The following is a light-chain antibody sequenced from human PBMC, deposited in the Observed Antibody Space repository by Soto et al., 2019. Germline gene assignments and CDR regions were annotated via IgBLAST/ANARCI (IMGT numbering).Light chain of an antibody. J-gene: IGKJ1*01. CDR3: QESYSTLWGT. V-gene: IGKV1-39*01. CDR1: QIIGRF. Sequence: IQMTQSPSTLSASVGDRVTITGRASQIIGRFLAWYQHQPGKAPKLLIYDASTLQSGVPLRFSGSGTGTDFTLTISSLEPEDFATYYCQESYSTLWGTCGQGTKVDIK. CDR2: DAS.